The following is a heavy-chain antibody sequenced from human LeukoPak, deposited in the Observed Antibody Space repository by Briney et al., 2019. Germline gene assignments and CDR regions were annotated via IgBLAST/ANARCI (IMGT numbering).Heavy chain of an antibody. D-gene: IGHD6-19*01. CDR2: ITGRSAKT. V-gene: IGHV3-23*01. CDR1: GFNFNKYD. CDR3: AKGGWLDD. Sequence: GGSLRLSCAASGFNFNKYDMTWARQAPGKGLEWVSTITGRSAKTYYTDSVKGRFVTSRDNSKDTLYLQMNSLRAEDTALYYCAKGGWLDDLGQGALVTVSS. J-gene: IGHJ4*02.